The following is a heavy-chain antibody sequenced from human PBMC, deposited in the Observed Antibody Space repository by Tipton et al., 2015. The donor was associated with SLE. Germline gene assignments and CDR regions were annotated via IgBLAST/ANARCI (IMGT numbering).Heavy chain of an antibody. Sequence: TLSLTCIVSGGSITNTPYYWGWIRQPPGKGLEWIGGVYTSGSPYYNPSLKSRVTISIDKSRNQFSLKLNSVTAADTAVYYCAKDYNYDYPDYNWGQGTLVIVSS. V-gene: IGHV4-39*07. CDR3: AKDYNYDYPDYN. D-gene: IGHD4-17*01. CDR2: VYTSGSP. CDR1: GGSITNTPYY. J-gene: IGHJ4*02.